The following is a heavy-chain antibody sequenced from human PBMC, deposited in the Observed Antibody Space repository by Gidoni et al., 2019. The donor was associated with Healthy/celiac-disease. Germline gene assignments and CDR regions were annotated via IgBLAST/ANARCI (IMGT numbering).Heavy chain of an antibody. CDR2: IYYSGST. Sequence: QVQLQESGPGLVKRSQTLSLTCTVSGGSISSGGYYWSWIRQHPGKGLEWIGYIYYSGSTYYNPSLKSRVTISVDTSKNQFSLKLSSVTAADTAVYYCARGGYSYGTYFDYWGQGTLVTVSS. CDR1: GGSISSGGYY. J-gene: IGHJ4*02. V-gene: IGHV4-31*03. D-gene: IGHD5-18*01. CDR3: ARGGYSYGTYFDY.